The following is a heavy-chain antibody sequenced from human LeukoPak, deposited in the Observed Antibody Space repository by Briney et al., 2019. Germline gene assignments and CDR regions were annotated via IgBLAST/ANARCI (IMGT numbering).Heavy chain of an antibody. V-gene: IGHV3-33*01. J-gene: IGHJ6*02. Sequence: PGRSLRLSCAASGFTFSSYGMHWVRQAPGKGLEWVAVIWYDGSNKYYADSVKGRFTISRDNSRNMLYLQMNSLRAEDTAVYYCSRERWVAGKMDGWGQGTTVTVSS. D-gene: IGHD6-19*01. CDR1: GFTFSSYG. CDR3: SRERWVAGKMDG. CDR2: IWYDGSNK.